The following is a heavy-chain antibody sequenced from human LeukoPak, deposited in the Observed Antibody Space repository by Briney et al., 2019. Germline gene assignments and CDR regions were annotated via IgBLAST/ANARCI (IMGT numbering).Heavy chain of an antibody. J-gene: IGHJ6*02. CDR3: AREMGARFGEAYYYYYGMDV. CDR2: IIPIFGTA. V-gene: IGHV1-69*13. CDR1: GGTFISYA. D-gene: IGHD3-10*01. Sequence: GASVKVSCKASGGTFISYAISWVRQAPGQGLERMGGIIPIFGTANYAQKFQGRVTITADESTSTAYMELSSLRSEDTAVYYCAREMGARFGEAYYYYYGMDVWGQGTTVTVSS.